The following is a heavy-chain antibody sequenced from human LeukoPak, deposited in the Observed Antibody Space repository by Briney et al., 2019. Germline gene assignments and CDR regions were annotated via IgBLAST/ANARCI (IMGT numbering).Heavy chain of an antibody. V-gene: IGHV3-66*01. D-gene: IGHD3-9*01. CDR1: GFTVSSNY. CDR3: ARDHRINFDPVYYYGMDV. Sequence: PGGSLRLSCAASGFTVSSNYMSWVRQAPGKGLEWVSVIYSGGSTYYADSVKGRFTISRDNSKNTLYLQMNSLRAEDTAVYYCARDHRINFDPVYYYGMDVWGQGTTVTVSS. CDR2: IYSGGST. J-gene: IGHJ6*02.